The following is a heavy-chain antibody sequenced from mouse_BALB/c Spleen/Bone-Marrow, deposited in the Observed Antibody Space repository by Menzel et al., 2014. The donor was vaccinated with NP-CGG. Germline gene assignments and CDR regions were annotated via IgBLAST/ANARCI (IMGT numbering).Heavy chain of an antibody. J-gene: IGHJ2*01. V-gene: IGHV4-1*02. CDR2: INPDSSTI. D-gene: IGHD2-1*01. CDR1: GFDFSRYW. CDR3: ARQGYYGKGDY. Sequence: EVQVVESGGGLVQPGGSLKLSCAASGFDFSRYWMSWVQQAPGKGLEWIGEINPDSSTINYTPSLKDKFIISRDNAKNTLYPQMSKVRSEDTALYYCARQGYYGKGDYWGQGTTLTVSS.